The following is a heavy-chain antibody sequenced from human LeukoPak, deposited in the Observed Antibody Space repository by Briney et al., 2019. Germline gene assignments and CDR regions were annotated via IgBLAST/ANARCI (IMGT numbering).Heavy chain of an antibody. J-gene: IGHJ5*02. CDR2: ISSSSSYI. CDR1: GFTFSSYS. D-gene: IGHD5-24*01. V-gene: IGHV3-21*01. Sequence: PGGSLRLSCAASGFTFSSYSMNWVRQAPGKGLEWVSSISSSSSYIYYADSVKGRFTISRDNAKNSLYLQMNSLRAEDTAVYYCARDGEMATIGWFDRWGQGTLVTVSS. CDR3: ARDGEMATIGWFDR.